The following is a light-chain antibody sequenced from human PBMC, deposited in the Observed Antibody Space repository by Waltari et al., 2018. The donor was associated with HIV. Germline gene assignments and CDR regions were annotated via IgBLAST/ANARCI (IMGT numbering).Light chain of an antibody. Sequence: QSVLPQPPSASGTPAQRVPIPCSGSSSNIGSNTVNWYQQLPGMAPKLLIYTNNQRPSGVPDRFSGSKSGTSASQAISGLQSEDEADYYCAAWDDSLNGPVFGGGTKLTVL. CDR3: AAWDDSLNGPV. CDR1: SSNIGSNT. J-gene: IGLJ2*01. V-gene: IGLV1-44*01. CDR2: TNN.